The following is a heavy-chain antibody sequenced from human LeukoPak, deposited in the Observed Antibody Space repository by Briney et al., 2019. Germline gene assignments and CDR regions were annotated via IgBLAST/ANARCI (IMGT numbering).Heavy chain of an antibody. CDR3: ARRTGDGAFDI. CDR2: ISPNSGGT. Sequence: ASVTVSCKASGYTFTDNHMHWVRQAPGQGLEWMGWISPNSGGTNYAQKFRGRVTMTRDTSISTAYMELSGLTPDDTAVYYCARRTGDGAFDIWGQGTVVTVSS. D-gene: IGHD7-27*01. V-gene: IGHV1-2*02. J-gene: IGHJ3*02. CDR1: GYTFTDNH.